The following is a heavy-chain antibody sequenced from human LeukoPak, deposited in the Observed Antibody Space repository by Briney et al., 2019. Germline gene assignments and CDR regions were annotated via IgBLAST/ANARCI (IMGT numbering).Heavy chain of an antibody. CDR3: ARGYGGNSAAYI. CDR1: GFTFRSFG. D-gene: IGHD4-23*01. V-gene: IGHV3-30*03. J-gene: IGHJ3*02. CDR2: ISYDGSNK. Sequence: GGSLRLSCLASGFTFRSFGMHWVRQAPGTGLEWVALISYDGSNKNYADSMKGRFTISRDNSKNILYLQMNSLRVEDTAVYFCARGYGGNSAAYIWGQGTMVTVSS.